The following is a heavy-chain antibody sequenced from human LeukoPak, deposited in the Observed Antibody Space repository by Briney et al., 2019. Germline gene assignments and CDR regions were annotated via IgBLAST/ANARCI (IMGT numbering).Heavy chain of an antibody. D-gene: IGHD3-3*01. J-gene: IGHJ4*02. CDR1: GFTFSSYA. V-gene: IGHV3-23*01. CDR3: AKVQVDFWSGYSPYFDY. CDR2: ISGSGGST. Sequence: GGSLRLSCAASGFTFSSYAMSWVRQAPGKGLEWVSAISGSGGSTYYADSVKGRITISRDNSKNTLYLQMNSLRAEDTAVYYCAKVQVDFWSGYSPYFDYWGQGTLVTVSS.